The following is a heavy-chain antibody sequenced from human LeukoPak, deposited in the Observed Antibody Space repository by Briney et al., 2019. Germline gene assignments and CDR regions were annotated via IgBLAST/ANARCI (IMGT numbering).Heavy chain of an antibody. V-gene: IGHV4-38-2*02. CDR1: GYSISSGYY. J-gene: IGHJ4*02. Sequence: PSETLSLTCTVSGYSISSGYYWGWIRQPPGKGLEWIASIYHSGSTYYNPSLKSRVTISVDTSKNQFSLKLSSVTAVDTAVYYCARGTHDYSNYREYYFDYWGQGTLVTVSS. D-gene: IGHD4-11*01. CDR2: IYHSGST. CDR3: ARGTHDYSNYREYYFDY.